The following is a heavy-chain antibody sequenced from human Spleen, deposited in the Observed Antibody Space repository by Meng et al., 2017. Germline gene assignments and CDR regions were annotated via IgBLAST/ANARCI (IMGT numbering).Heavy chain of an antibody. Sequence: GESLKISCEISGFSVSANAMAWVRQAPGKGLEWVSAFDGGGTGTHYADSVKGRFTISRDNAKNSLYLQMNSLRAEDTALYYCATFPRVFDIWGQGTMVTVSS. J-gene: IGHJ3*02. CDR3: ATFPRVFDI. CDR2: FDGGGTGT. V-gene: IGHV3-23*01. CDR1: GFSVSANA.